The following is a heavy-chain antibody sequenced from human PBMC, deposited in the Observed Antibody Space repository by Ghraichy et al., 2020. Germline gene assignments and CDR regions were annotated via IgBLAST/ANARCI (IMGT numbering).Heavy chain of an antibody. D-gene: IGHD6-13*01. V-gene: IGHV4-39*01. J-gene: IGHJ4*02. CDR2: IYYSGST. CDR1: GGSISSSSYY. Sequence: ESLNISCTVSGGSISSSSYYWGWIRQPPGKGLEWIGSIYYSGSTYYNPSLKSRVTISVDTSKNQFSLKLSSVTAADTAVYYCARLSQEIAAWLVYWGQGTLVTVSS. CDR3: ARLSQEIAAWLVY.